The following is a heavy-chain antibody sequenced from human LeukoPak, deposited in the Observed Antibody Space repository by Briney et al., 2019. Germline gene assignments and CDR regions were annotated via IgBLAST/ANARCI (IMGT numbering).Heavy chain of an antibody. CDR3: ARDKIGYSYGLTTFDY. J-gene: IGHJ4*02. CDR2: IIHIFGTA. Sequence: SVKVSCKASGGTFSSYAISWVRQAPGQGLEWMGGIIHIFGTANYAQKFQGRVTITADESTSTAYMELSSLRSEDTAVYYCARDKIGYSYGLTTFDYWGQGTLVTVSS. D-gene: IGHD5-18*01. CDR1: GGTFSSYA. V-gene: IGHV1-69*13.